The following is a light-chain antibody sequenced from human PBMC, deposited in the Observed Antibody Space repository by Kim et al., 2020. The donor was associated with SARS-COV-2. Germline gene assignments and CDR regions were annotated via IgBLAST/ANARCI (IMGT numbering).Light chain of an antibody. V-gene: IGLV1-40*01. CDR1: SSTIGAGYD. CDR3: QSYDSSLSGSV. CDR2: GNS. Sequence: GVTTSGTGSSSTIGAGYDVHWYQQLPGTAPKLLIYGNSNRPSGVPDRFSGSKSGTSASLAITGLQAEDEADYYCQSYDSSLSGSVFGGGTQLTVL. J-gene: IGLJ2*01.